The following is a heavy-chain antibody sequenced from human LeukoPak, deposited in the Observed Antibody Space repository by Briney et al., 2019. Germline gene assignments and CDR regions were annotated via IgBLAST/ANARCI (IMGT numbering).Heavy chain of an antibody. J-gene: IGHJ5*02. CDR1: GGSISSSIYY. CDR2: IYYSGNT. V-gene: IGHV4-39*07. Sequence: SETLSLTCTVSGGSISSSIYYWGWIRQPPGKGLEWIGSIYYSGNTYYNPSLKSRVTISVDTSKNQFSLKLGSVTAADTAVYYCARSFYSYSSSNYDAGWFDPWGQGTLVTVSS. D-gene: IGHD6-13*01. CDR3: ARSFYSYSSSNYDAGWFDP.